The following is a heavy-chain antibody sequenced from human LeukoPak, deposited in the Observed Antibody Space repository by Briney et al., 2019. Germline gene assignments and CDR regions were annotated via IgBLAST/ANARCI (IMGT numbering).Heavy chain of an antibody. V-gene: IGHV4-39*01. D-gene: IGHD6-13*01. CDR3: ARHIYSTRSSFYSDY. Sequence: PSETLSLTCTVSGGSIISSSFYWGWIRQPPGKGLEWIGSIFHTGSTFHNPSLNRRVTFSVDTSKNQFSLNVSSITAADTAVCYCARHIYSTRSSFYSDYWGQGTLVAVSS. J-gene: IGHJ4*02. CDR1: GGSIISSSFY. CDR2: IFHTGST.